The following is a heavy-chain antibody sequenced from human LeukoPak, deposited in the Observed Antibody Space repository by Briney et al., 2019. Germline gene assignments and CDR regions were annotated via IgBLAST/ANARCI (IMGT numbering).Heavy chain of an antibody. CDR2: ISAYNGNT. CDR1: GYTFTSYG. CDR3: ASLSGYDYGDYGPGDAFDI. J-gene: IGHJ3*02. V-gene: IGHV1-18*01. Sequence: ASVKVSCKASGYTFTSYGISWVRQAPGQGLEWMGWISAYNGNTNYAQKLQGRVTMTTDTSTSTAYMELRSLRSDGTAVYYCASLSGYDYGDYGPGDAFDIWGQGTMVTVSS. D-gene: IGHD4-17*01.